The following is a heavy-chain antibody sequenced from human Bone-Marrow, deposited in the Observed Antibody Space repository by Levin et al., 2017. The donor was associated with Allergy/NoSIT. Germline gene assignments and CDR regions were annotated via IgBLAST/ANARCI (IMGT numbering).Heavy chain of an antibody. D-gene: IGHD6-19*01. V-gene: IGHV3-33*01. J-gene: IGHJ6*02. CDR2: IWYDGSNK. CDR3: ARDEGIAVAAHESYYYYYYGMDV. CDR1: GFTFSSYG. Sequence: PGGSLRLSCAASGFTFSSYGMHWVRQAPGKGLEWVAVIWYDGSNKYYADSVKGRFTISRDNSKNTLYLQMNSLRAEDTAVYYCARDEGIAVAAHESYYYYYYGMDVWGQGTTVTVSS.